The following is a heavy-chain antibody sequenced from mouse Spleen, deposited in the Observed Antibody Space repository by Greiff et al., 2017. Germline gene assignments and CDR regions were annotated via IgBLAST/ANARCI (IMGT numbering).Heavy chain of an antibody. J-gene: IGHJ4*01. V-gene: IGHV5-17*01. CDR1: GFTFSDYG. CDR3: AGDYDRRYAMDY. Sequence: EVKLMESGGGLVKPGGSLKLSCAASGFTFSDYGMHWVRQAPEKGLEWVAYISSGSSTIYYADTVKGRFTISRDNAKNTLFLQMTSLRSEDTAMYYCAGDYDRRYAMDYWGQGTSVTVSS. D-gene: IGHD2-4*01. CDR2: ISSGSSTI.